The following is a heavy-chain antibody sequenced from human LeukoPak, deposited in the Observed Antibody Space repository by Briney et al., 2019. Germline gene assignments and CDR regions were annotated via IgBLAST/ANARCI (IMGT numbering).Heavy chain of an antibody. CDR3: ARDHFCSSTSCPIRGRWFDP. D-gene: IGHD2-2*01. J-gene: IGHJ5*02. CDR1: GGSVSSGSYY. Sequence: SETLSLTCTVSGGSVSSGSYYWSWIRQPPGKGLEWIGYIYYSGSTNYNPSLKSRVTISVDTSKNQFSLKLSSVTAADTAVYYCARDHFCSSTSCPIRGRWFDPWGQGTLVTVSS. CDR2: IYYSGST. V-gene: IGHV4-61*01.